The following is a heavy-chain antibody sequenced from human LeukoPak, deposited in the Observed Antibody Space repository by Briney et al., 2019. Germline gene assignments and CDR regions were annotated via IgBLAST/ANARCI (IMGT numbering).Heavy chain of an antibody. CDR1: GFTFSSYA. Sequence: PGGSLRLSCAASGFTFSSYAMHWVRQAPGKGLEWVAVISYDGSNKYYADSVKGRFTISRDNSKNTLYLQMNSLRAEDTAVYYCARDWDIVVVVATYGMDVWGQGTTATVSS. D-gene: IGHD2-15*01. CDR3: ARDWDIVVVVATYGMDV. V-gene: IGHV3-30*04. J-gene: IGHJ6*02. CDR2: ISYDGSNK.